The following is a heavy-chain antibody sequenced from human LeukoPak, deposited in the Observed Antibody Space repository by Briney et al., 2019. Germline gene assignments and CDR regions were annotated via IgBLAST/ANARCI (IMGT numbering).Heavy chain of an antibody. Sequence: SETLSLTCAVSGYSISSGYYWGWIRQPPGNGLEWIGSIYHSGSTYYNPSLKSRVTISVDTSKTQFSLKLSSVTAADTAVYYCARGSADDFWSGYSPNWFDPWGQGTLVTVSS. CDR3: ARGSADDFWSGYSPNWFDP. J-gene: IGHJ5*02. CDR1: GYSISSGYY. CDR2: IYHSGST. D-gene: IGHD3-3*01. V-gene: IGHV4-38-2*01.